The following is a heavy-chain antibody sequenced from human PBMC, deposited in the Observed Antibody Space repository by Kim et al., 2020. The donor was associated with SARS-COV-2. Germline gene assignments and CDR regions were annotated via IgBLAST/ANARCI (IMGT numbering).Heavy chain of an antibody. D-gene: IGHD6-13*01. V-gene: IGHV5-51*01. J-gene: IGHJ4*01. Sequence: GESLKISCKASGYSFTSYWIGWVRQMPGKGLEWMGIIYPGDSDTRYSPSFHGQATISAAKSITTAYLQWGSLKASDAAMYYCARPPSYSSCWDYFHYWG. CDR2: IYPGDSDT. CDR1: GYSFTSYW. CDR3: ARPPSYSSCWDYFHY.